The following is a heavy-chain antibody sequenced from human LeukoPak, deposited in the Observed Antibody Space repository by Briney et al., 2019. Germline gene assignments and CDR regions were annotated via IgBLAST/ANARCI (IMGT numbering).Heavy chain of an antibody. J-gene: IGHJ5*02. V-gene: IGHV3-30*18. Sequence: PGGSLRLSCAASGFTFSSYGMHWVRQAPGKGLEWVAVISYDGSTKYSADSVKGRFTICRDKSKNTLYLQMNSLGSEDTAVYNCAKDRPVAYCGGDCYSNCCDPWGQGTLVSVSS. CDR1: GFTFSSYG. D-gene: IGHD2-21*02. CDR2: ISYDGSTK. CDR3: AKDRPVAYCGGDCYSNCCDP.